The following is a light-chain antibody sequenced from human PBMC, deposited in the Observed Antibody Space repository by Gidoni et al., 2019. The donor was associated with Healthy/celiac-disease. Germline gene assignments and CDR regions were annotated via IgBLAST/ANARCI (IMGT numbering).Light chain of an antibody. Sequence: SYVLTQPPSASVAPGQTARITCGGNNIGSKSVHWYQQKPGQAPVLVVYDDRDRPSGIPERFSGSNSGNTATLTISRVEAGDEADYYCQVWDSSSDRVVFGGGTKLTVL. CDR1: NIGSKS. CDR2: DDR. CDR3: QVWDSSSDRVV. V-gene: IGLV3-21*02. J-gene: IGLJ2*01.